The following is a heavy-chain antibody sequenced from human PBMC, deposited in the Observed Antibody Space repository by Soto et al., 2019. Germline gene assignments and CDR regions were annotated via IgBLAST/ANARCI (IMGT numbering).Heavy chain of an antibody. CDR2: ISTNKGNT. CDR1: GYTFTTYG. V-gene: IGHV1-18*01. CDR3: GARSPAFDF. J-gene: IGHJ4*02. Sequence: QVQLVQSGPEVKKPGASVKVSCKTSGYTFTTYGISWVRQAPGQGLEWMGWISTNKGNTNYAQKFQGRVTMTTDTSTNTAYMELRSLRFDDTAVYYCGARSPAFDFWGQGTLFTVSS.